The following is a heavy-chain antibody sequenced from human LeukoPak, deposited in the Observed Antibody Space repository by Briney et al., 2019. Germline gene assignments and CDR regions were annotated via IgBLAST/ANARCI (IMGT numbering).Heavy chain of an antibody. J-gene: IGHJ4*02. V-gene: IGHV3-73*01. CDR2: IRTKTNSYAT. CDR1: GFTSSGSG. CDR3: ARWHYHSTGYEDY. Sequence: GGSLRLSCVVSGFTSSGSGIHWVRQASRNGLGWVGHIRTKTNSYATAYAESVKGRFTISRDDSKNTAYLQMNSLKTEDTAVYYCARWHYHSTGYEDYWGQGTLVTVSS. D-gene: IGHD3-22*01.